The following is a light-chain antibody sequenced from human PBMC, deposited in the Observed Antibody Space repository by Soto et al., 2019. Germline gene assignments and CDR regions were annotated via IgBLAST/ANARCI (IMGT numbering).Light chain of an antibody. Sequence: DSQMTQSPSSLSASVGDRVTITCRASQGISNYLAWYQQKPGKVPKLLIYAASTLQSGVPSRFSGSGSGTDFTLAISSQQPEDVATYYCQKYNSSPWTFGQGTKVEIK. CDR3: QKYNSSPWT. CDR2: AAS. CDR1: QGISNY. V-gene: IGKV1-27*01. J-gene: IGKJ1*01.